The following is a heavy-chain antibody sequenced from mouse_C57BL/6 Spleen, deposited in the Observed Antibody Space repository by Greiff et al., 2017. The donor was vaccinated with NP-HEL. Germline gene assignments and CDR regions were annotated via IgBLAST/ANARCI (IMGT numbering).Heavy chain of an antibody. V-gene: IGHV5-17*01. D-gene: IGHD1-1*01. CDR1: GFTFSDYG. CDR2: ISSGSSTI. J-gene: IGHJ4*01. CDR3: ARPTYYYGSSYGYAMDY. Sequence: EVKLMESGGGLVKPGGSLKLSCAASGFTFSDYGMHWVRQAPEKGLEWVAYISSGSSTIYYADTVKGRFTISRDNAKNTLFLQMTSLRSEDTAMYYCARPTYYYGSSYGYAMDYWGQGPSVTVSS.